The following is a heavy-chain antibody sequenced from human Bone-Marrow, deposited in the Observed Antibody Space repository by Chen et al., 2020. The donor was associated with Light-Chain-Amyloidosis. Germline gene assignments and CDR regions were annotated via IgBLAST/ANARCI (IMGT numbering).Heavy chain of an antibody. D-gene: IGHD4-4*01. Sequence: QVNLVQSGAEAKKPGASMKISCKASGYTFINYYIHWLRQAPGQGLEWMGAINPNDGNTTYVQKFQGRVSMTRDTSSDTVYMDVTRLTSDDTAMYFCTRTDSNYIFDYWGQGTLVTVSA. V-gene: IGHV1-46*01. CDR3: TRTDSNYIFDY. CDR2: INPNDGNT. J-gene: IGHJ4*02. CDR1: GYTFINYY.